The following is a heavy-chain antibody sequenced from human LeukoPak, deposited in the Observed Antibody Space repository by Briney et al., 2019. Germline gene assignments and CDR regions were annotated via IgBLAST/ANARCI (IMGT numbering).Heavy chain of an antibody. Sequence: SGTLSLTCAVSGGSISSSNWWSWVRQPPGKGLEWIGEIYHSGSTNYNPSLKSRVTMSVDKSKNQFSLELSSVTAADTAVYYCAGAEPRGIIWHPYWGQGTLVTVSS. CDR3: AGAEPRGIIWHPY. V-gene: IGHV4-4*02. CDR1: GGSISSSNW. J-gene: IGHJ4*02. CDR2: IYHSGST.